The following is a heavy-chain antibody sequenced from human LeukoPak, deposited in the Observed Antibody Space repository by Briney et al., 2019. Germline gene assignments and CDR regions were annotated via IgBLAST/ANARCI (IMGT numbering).Heavy chain of an antibody. CDR1: GHTFTGHY. Sequence: ASVKVSCKASGHTFTGHYIHWVRQAPGQGLEWMGWFNPNSGGTNYAQRFQGRVTMTRDTPISIAYMEVSSLRSDDTAIYYCANSDWSNDAFDIWGQGTMVTVSP. V-gene: IGHV1-2*02. CDR3: ANSDWSNDAFDI. D-gene: IGHD6-19*01. CDR2: FNPNSGGT. J-gene: IGHJ3*02.